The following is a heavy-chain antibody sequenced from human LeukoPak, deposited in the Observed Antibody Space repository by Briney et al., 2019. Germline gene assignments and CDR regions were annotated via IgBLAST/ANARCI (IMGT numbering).Heavy chain of an antibody. CDR2: IYYSGST. J-gene: IGHJ4*02. CDR1: GGSVSSGNYY. Sequence: PSETLSLTCTVSGGSVSSGNYYWTWIRQPPGKGLEWIGYIYYSGSTNYNPSLKSRVTISVDTSKNQFSLKLSSVTAADTAVYYCAREPIAVARNYYFDYWGQGTLSPSPQ. CDR3: AREPIAVARNYYFDY. D-gene: IGHD6-19*01. V-gene: IGHV4-61*01.